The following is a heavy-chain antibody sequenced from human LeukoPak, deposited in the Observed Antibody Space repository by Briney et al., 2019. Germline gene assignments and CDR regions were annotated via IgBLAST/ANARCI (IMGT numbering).Heavy chain of an antibody. Sequence: PGGSLRLSCVASGFTFSSYGMHWVRQAPGKGLEWVAVISYDGSNKYYADSVKGRFTISRDNSKNTLYLQMNSLRAEDTAVYYCAKVPYYYDSSGSYYFDYWGQGTLVTVSS. D-gene: IGHD3-22*01. CDR2: ISYDGSNK. V-gene: IGHV3-30*18. CDR1: GFTFSSYG. CDR3: AKVPYYYDSSGSYYFDY. J-gene: IGHJ4*02.